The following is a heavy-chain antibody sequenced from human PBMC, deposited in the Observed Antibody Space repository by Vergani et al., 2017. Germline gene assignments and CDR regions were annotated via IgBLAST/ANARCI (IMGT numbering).Heavy chain of an antibody. V-gene: IGHV3-30*18. CDR3: AKVGTQYAAVAGPFDY. CDR1: GFTFSSYG. D-gene: IGHD6-19*01. CDR2: ISYDGSNK. J-gene: IGHJ4*02. Sequence: QVQLVESGGGVVQPGRSLRLSCAASGFTFSSYGMHWVRQAPGKGLEWVAVISYDGSNKYYADSVKGRFTISRDNSKNTLYLQMNSLRAEDTAVYYCAKVGTQYAAVAGPFDYWGQGTLVTVSS.